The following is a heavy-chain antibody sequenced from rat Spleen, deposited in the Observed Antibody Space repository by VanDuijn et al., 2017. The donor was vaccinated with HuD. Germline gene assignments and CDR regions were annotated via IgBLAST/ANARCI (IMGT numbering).Heavy chain of an antibody. CDR3: ARRHYGYTDYFDY. V-gene: IGHV5-25*01. CDR1: GFTFSTFP. D-gene: IGHD1-9*01. Sequence: EVQLVESGGGLVQPGRSLKLSCAASGFTFSTFPMAWVRQAPKMGLEWVASISSGGGTSFYRDSVKGRFTISRDNAKSTLYLQMVSLRSEDTATYYCARRHYGYTDYFDYWGQGVMVTVSS. J-gene: IGHJ2*01. CDR2: ISSGGGTS.